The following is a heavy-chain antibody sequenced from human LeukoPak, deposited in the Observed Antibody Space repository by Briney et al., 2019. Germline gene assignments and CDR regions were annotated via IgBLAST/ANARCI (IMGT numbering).Heavy chain of an antibody. D-gene: IGHD5-24*01. V-gene: IGHV6-1*01. Sequence: SQTLSLTCAISGDSVSVNSTAYNWIRQSPSRGLKWLGRTYHRSKWYNDYALSVKSRITFNPDTSKNQLSLHLSSVTPEDTAVYYCARGGQGDGYSADEAFDFWGQGTMVTVSS. CDR3: ARGGQGDGYSADEAFDF. J-gene: IGHJ3*01. CDR2: TYHRSKWYN. CDR1: GDSVSVNSTA.